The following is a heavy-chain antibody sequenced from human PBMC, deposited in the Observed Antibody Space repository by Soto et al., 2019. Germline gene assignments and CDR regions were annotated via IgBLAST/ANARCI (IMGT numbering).Heavy chain of an antibody. J-gene: IGHJ4*02. Sequence: GGSLILSCAASGFTFNSYCMSWVRQAPGKGLEWVSSIRGSDGRTFYADFVEGRFTISRDNSKNTLFLQMSSLRAEDAAVYYCARVGDLKQWLEHLDSWGQGTLVTVSS. CDR3: ARVGDLKQWLEHLDS. CDR2: IRGSDGRT. D-gene: IGHD6-19*01. V-gene: IGHV3-23*01. CDR1: GFTFNSYC.